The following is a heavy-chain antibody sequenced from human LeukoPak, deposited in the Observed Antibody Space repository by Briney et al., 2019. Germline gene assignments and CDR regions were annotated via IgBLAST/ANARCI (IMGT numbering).Heavy chain of an antibody. CDR1: GFTFSNYG. CDR3: ARVAARLFAFDI. D-gene: IGHD6-6*01. Sequence: AGGSLRLSCAASGFTFSNYGISWVRQAPRKGLEWVSLISSSGANAYYADSVKGRFTISRDNAKNSLYLQMNSLRAEDTAVYYCARVAARLFAFDIWGQGTMVTVSS. V-gene: IGHV3-21*01. J-gene: IGHJ3*02. CDR2: ISSSGANA.